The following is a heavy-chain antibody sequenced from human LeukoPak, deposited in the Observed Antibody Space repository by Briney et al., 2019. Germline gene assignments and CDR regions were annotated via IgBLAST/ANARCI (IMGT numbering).Heavy chain of an antibody. D-gene: IGHD3-16*01. V-gene: IGHV3-30*04. CDR2: ISYDGSNK. CDR3: AKALGSYGKYYYYYGMDV. J-gene: IGHJ6*02. CDR1: GFTFSSYA. Sequence: GGSLRLSCAASGFTFSSYAMHWVRQAPGKGLEWVAVISYDGSNKYYADSVKGRFTISRDNSKNTLYLQMNSLRAEDAAMYYCAKALGSYGKYYYYYGMDVWGQGTTVTVSS.